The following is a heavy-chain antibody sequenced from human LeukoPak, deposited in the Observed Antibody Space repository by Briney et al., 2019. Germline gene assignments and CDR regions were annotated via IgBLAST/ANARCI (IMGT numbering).Heavy chain of an antibody. V-gene: IGHV1-69*05. J-gene: IGHJ4*02. CDR3: ARADRDGYNYDDFDY. D-gene: IGHD5-24*01. CDR1: GGTFSSYA. Sequence: GASVKVSCKASGGTFSSYAISWVRQAPGQGLEWMGRIIPIFGTANYAQKFQGRVTITTDESTSTAYMELSSLRSEDTAVYYCARADRDGYNYDDFDYWGQGTLVTVPS. CDR2: IIPIFGTA.